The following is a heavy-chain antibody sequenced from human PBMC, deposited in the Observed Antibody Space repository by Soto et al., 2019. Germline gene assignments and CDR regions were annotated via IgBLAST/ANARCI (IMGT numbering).Heavy chain of an antibody. D-gene: IGHD2-2*01. J-gene: IGHJ4*02. CDR1: GYTFTSYA. CDR3: AREADIVVVPAAMPDY. Sequence: QVQLVQSGSELKKPGASVKVSCKASGYTFTSYAMNWVRQAPGQGLEWMGWINTNTGNPTYAQGFTGRFVFSLDTSVSAAYLQICSLKAEDTAVYYCAREADIVVVPAAMPDYWGQGTLVTVSS. CDR2: INTNTGNP. V-gene: IGHV7-4-1*01.